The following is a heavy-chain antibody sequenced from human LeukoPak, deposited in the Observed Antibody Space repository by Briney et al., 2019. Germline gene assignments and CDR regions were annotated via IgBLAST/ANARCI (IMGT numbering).Heavy chain of an antibody. V-gene: IGHV4-59*08. Sequence: SETLSLTCTVSGGSISSYYWSWIRQPPGKGLEWIGYIYYSGSTNYNPSLKSRVTISVDTSKNQFSLKLSSVTAADTAVYYCARHFRRAACFDYWGQGTLVTVSS. J-gene: IGHJ4*02. CDR1: GGSISSYY. CDR2: IYYSGST. CDR3: ARHFRRAACFDY. D-gene: IGHD3-10*01.